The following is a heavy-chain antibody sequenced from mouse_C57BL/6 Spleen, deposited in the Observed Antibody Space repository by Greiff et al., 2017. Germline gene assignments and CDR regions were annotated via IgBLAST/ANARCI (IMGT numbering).Heavy chain of an antibody. Sequence: VQLQQPGAELVRPGSSVKLSCKASGYTFTSYWMDWVKQRPGQGLEWIGNIYPSDSETHYNQKFKDKATLTVDKSSSTAYMQLSSLTSEDSAVYYRARRGYYSNYVDYWGQGTTLTVSS. CDR1: GYTFTSYW. CDR2: IYPSDSET. J-gene: IGHJ2*01. CDR3: ARRGYYSNYVDY. D-gene: IGHD2-5*01. V-gene: IGHV1-61*01.